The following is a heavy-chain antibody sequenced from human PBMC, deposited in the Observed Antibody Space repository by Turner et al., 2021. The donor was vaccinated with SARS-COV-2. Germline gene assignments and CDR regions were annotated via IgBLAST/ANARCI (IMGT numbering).Heavy chain of an antibody. D-gene: IGHD2-15*01. CDR2: VTANSGDT. CDR3: ARVCNGNVCKNFDY. Sequence: QVQLVQSGAEVKTPGASVKVTCKASGCTFTAYNIHWLRQAPGQGLEWMGWVTANSGDTNYAQKCQGRVTMTRDTSISTAYMELSSLRSDDTAVYYCARVCNGNVCKNFDYWGQGTLVTVSS. J-gene: IGHJ4*02. CDR1: GCTFTAYN. V-gene: IGHV1-2*02.